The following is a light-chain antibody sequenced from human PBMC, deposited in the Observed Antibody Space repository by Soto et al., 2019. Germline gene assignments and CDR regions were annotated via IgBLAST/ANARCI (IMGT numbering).Light chain of an antibody. J-gene: IGKJ2*01. Sequence: EIVLTQSPGTLSLSPGETASLSCGASRSIISDFLAWYQQKGGQPPRLLIYDASKRATGIPARFSGSGSGTAFTLTISSVAPEDSAVYYCQQTYHSPRTFGQGTRLEIK. CDR3: QQTYHSPRT. V-gene: IGKV3-20*01. CDR1: RSIISDF. CDR2: DAS.